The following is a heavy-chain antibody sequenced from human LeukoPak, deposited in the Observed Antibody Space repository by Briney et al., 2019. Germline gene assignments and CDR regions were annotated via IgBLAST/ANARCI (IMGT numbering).Heavy chain of an antibody. CDR3: ARDTWEGSGSYWAD. D-gene: IGHD3-10*01. CDR2: INHSGST. CDR1: GGSFSAYY. Sequence: SETLSCNCAGYGGSFSAYYWSWIRQPPGKGLKWMVEINHSGSTNYNPSLKSRVFGSVDTSKNQFSLKLSSVTGADTAVYYCARDTWEGSGSYWADWGQGTLVTVSS. V-gene: IGHV4-34*01. J-gene: IGHJ4*02.